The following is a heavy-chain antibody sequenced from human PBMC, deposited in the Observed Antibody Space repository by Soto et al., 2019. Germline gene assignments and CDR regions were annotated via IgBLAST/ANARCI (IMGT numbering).Heavy chain of an antibody. CDR1: GFTFSSYG. D-gene: IGHD4-17*01. CDR2: ISYDGSNK. J-gene: IGHJ4*02. CDR3: SKDCGHGDYMSDYFDY. Sequence: QVQLVESGGGVVQPGRSLRLSCAASGFTFSSYGMHWVRQAPGKGLEWVAVISYDGSNKYYADSVKGRFTISRDNSKNTLYLQMNSLRAEDTAVYYCSKDCGHGDYMSDYFDYWGQGTLVTVSS. V-gene: IGHV3-30*18.